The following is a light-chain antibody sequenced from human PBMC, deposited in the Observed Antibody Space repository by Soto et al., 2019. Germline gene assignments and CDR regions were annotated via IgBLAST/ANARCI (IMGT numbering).Light chain of an antibody. CDR2: EVT. CDR1: ISDVGGYNF. V-gene: IGLV2-14*03. Sequence: SALTQTASVSGSPGQSITISCTGTISDVGGYNFVSWYQQHPGKAPKLIIHEVTNRPSGVSGRFSGSKSGNTAFLTISGLQAEDEAVYYCCSHSSSITWMFGGGTKLTVL. J-gene: IGLJ3*02. CDR3: CSHSSSITWM.